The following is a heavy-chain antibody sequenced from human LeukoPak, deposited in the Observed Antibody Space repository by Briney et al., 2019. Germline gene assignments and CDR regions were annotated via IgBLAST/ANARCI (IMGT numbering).Heavy chain of an antibody. CDR1: GGSFSGYY. Sequence: SETLSLTCAVYGGSFSGYYWSWIRQPPGKGLEWIGEVNHSGSTNYNPSLKSRVTISVDTSKNQFSLKLSSVTAADTAVYYCASVARFKVGMDVWGQGTTVTVSS. V-gene: IGHV4-34*01. CDR3: ASVARFKVGMDV. J-gene: IGHJ6*02. CDR2: VNHSGST.